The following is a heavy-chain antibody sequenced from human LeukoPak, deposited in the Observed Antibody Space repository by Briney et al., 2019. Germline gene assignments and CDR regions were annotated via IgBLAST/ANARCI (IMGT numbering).Heavy chain of an antibody. V-gene: IGHV1-2*02. D-gene: IGHD4-17*01. CDR1: GYTFTGYY. CDR3: ARGPDYGDYIFDY. Sequence: ASVKVSCKASGYTFTGYYMHWVRQAPGQGLEWKGWINPNSGGTNYAQKFQGRVTMTRDTSISTAYMELSRLRSDDTAVYYCARGPDYGDYIFDYWGQGTLVTVSS. CDR2: INPNSGGT. J-gene: IGHJ4*02.